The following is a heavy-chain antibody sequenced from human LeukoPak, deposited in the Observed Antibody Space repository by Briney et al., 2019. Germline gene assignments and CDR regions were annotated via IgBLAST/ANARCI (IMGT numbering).Heavy chain of an antibody. CDR2: IYTSGST. V-gene: IGHV4-4*07. CDR3: AREGDYYFDY. Sequence: PSETLSLTCPVFRGSLSSYHWNWLRQPAGKGLEGIGRIYTSGSTTFNPSLKSRVTISVDKSKNQFSLKLRSVTAADTAVYYCAREGDYYFDYWGQGTLVTVSS. CDR1: RGSLSSYH. D-gene: IGHD2-21*02. J-gene: IGHJ4*02.